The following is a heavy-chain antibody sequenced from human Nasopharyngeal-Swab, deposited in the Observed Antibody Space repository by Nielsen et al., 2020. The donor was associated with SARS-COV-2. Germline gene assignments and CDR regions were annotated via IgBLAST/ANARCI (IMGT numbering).Heavy chain of an antibody. Sequence: SETLSLTCTVSGGSISSSSYYWGWIRQPPGKGLEWIGSIYYSGSTYYNPSLESRVTISVDTSKNQFSLKLSSVTAADTAVYYCARQSGIYLWFKACWFDPWGQGTLVTVSS. CDR3: ARQSGIYLWFKACWFDP. V-gene: IGHV4-39*01. CDR2: IYYSGST. J-gene: IGHJ5*02. D-gene: IGHD3-10*01. CDR1: GGSISSSSYY.